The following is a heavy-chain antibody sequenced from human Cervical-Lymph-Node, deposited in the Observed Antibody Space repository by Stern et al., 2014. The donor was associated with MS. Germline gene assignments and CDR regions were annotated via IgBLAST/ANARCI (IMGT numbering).Heavy chain of an antibody. CDR3: ASSVGELIPEAV. V-gene: IGHV1-69*01. D-gene: IGHD3-10*01. J-gene: IGHJ6*02. Sequence: QVQLVQSGAEVKKPWSSGRVSFKASVGTFSSFAISWVRQAPGPGLEWMGGIIPMFGTANYAQKFQGRCTITADDSTTTAYMEVNSLRSEDTAVYYCASSVGELIPEAVWGQGTTVTV. CDR2: IIPMFGTA. CDR1: VGTFSSFA.